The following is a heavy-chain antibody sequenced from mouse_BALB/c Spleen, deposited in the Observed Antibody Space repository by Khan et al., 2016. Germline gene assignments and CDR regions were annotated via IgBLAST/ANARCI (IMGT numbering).Heavy chain of an antibody. CDR3: VSLTTVVAWDYVMDY. J-gene: IGHJ4*01. D-gene: IGHD1-1*01. Sequence: EVELVESGGGLVKPGGSLKLSCAASGFTFSSYAMSWVRQTPEKRLEWVATISSGGSYTYYPDSVKGRLTISRDHAKHTLYLQMRRLRSEDTAMYCCVSLTTVVAWDYVMDYWGQGASVTVSS. CDR2: ISSGGSYT. V-gene: IGHV5-9-3*01. CDR1: GFTFSSYA.